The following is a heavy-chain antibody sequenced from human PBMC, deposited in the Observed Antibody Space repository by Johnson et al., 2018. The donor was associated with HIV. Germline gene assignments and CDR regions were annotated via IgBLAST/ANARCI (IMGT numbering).Heavy chain of an antibody. CDR1: GFTFSSYC. V-gene: IGHV3-30*02. CDR3: ARERAKGRGIYAFDI. J-gene: IGHJ3*02. CDR2: IRYDGSNK. Sequence: QVQLVESGGGVVQPGGSLRLSCAASGFTFSSYCMHWVRQAPGKGLEWVAFIRYDGSNKYYADSVKGRFTISRDNSKNTLYLQMNSLRAEDTAVYYCARERAKGRGIYAFDIWGQGTMVTVSS. D-gene: IGHD1-1*01.